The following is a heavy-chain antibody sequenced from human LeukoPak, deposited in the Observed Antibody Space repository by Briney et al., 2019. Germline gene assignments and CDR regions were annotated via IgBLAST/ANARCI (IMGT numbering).Heavy chain of an antibody. Sequence: ASVKVSCKASGYTFTSYGISWVRQAHGQGLEWMGWISAYNGNTNYAQKLQGRVTMTTDTSTSTAYMELRSLRSDDTAVYYCARISMVRGVIPVDYWGQGILVTVSS. CDR1: GYTFTSYG. J-gene: IGHJ4*02. D-gene: IGHD3-10*01. CDR3: ARISMVRGVIPVDY. V-gene: IGHV1-18*01. CDR2: ISAYNGNT.